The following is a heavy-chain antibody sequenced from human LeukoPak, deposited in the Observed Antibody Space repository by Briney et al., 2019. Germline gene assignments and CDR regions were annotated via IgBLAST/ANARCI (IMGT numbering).Heavy chain of an antibody. Sequence: VASVKVSFKASGYTFTSYGISWVRQAPGQGLEWMGWISAYNGNTNYAQKLQGRVTMTTDTSTSTAYMELRSLRSDDTAVYYCARDPRYSSGWYGHPPLDYWGQGTLVTVSS. CDR1: GYTFTSYG. J-gene: IGHJ4*02. CDR3: ARDPRYSSGWYGHPPLDY. D-gene: IGHD6-19*01. CDR2: ISAYNGNT. V-gene: IGHV1-18*01.